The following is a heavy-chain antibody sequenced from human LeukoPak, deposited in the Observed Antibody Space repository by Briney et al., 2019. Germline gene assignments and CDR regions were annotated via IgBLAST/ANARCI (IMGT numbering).Heavy chain of an antibody. D-gene: IGHD3-22*01. J-gene: IGHJ4*02. V-gene: IGHV4-61*02. CDR1: GGSISSGSYY. Sequence: SETLSLTCTVSGGSISSGSYYWSWIRQPAGKGLEWIGRIYTSGSTNYNPSLKSRVTISVDTSKNQFSLKLSSVTAADTAVYYCARDGVALLDYYDSSGYYKYWGQGTLVTVSS. CDR2: IYTSGST. CDR3: ARDGVALLDYYDSSGYYKY.